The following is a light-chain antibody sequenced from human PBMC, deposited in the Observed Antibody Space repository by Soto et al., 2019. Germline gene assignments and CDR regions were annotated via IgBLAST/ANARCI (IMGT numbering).Light chain of an antibody. CDR1: QSVSNY. J-gene: IGKJ1*01. V-gene: IGKV3-11*01. CDR2: DAS. Sequence: EIVLTQSPATLSLSPWERATLSCRASQSVSNYLAWYQQKPGQAPRLLIYDASKRATGTPARFTGSGSGTDFTLTISSLESEDFAVYYCQQRSNWPPWTFGQGTKVEIK. CDR3: QQRSNWPPWT.